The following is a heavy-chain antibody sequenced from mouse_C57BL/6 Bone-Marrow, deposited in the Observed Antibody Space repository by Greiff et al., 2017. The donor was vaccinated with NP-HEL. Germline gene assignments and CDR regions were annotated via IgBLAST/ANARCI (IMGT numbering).Heavy chain of an antibody. CDR2: ISNLAYSI. J-gene: IGHJ4*01. V-gene: IGHV5-15*01. CDR3: ARHYYGSSRGCYAMDY. CDR1: GFTFSDYG. Sequence: EVKLVESGGGLVQPGGSLKLSCAASGFTFSDYGMAWVRQAPRKGPEWVAFISNLAYSIYYADTVTGRFTISRENAKNTLYLDMSSLRSEDTAMYYCARHYYGSSRGCYAMDYWGQGTSVTVSS. D-gene: IGHD1-1*01.